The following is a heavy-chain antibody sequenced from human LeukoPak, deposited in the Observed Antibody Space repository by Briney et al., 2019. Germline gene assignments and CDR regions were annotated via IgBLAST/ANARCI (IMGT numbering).Heavy chain of an antibody. J-gene: IGHJ4*02. Sequence: SETLSLTCTVSGGSISSRGYYWGWIRQPPGKGLEWIGNIYYGGNTYYNPSLKSRVTISVDTPKNQFSLKLSSVTAADTAVYYXARRYYYXXSXYFYYFDYWGQGTLVTVSS. CDR3: ARRYYYXXSXYFYYFDY. CDR2: IYYGGNT. CDR1: GGSISSRGYY. V-gene: IGHV4-39*01. D-gene: IGHD3-22*01.